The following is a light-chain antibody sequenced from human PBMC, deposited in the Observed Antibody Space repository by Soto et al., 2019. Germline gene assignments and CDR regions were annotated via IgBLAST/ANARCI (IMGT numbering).Light chain of an antibody. CDR3: HVWDSDSDHPL. CDR2: NEV. J-gene: IGLJ2*01. CDR1: NIGSKS. V-gene: IGLV3-21*04. Sequence: SYELTQSPSVSVAPGQTATIPCVGNNIGSKSVHWYQQKPGQAPDLVINNEVDRPSAIPERFSGSNSGNTATLTITRVDAGDEADYYCHVWDSDSDHPLFGGGTKLTVL.